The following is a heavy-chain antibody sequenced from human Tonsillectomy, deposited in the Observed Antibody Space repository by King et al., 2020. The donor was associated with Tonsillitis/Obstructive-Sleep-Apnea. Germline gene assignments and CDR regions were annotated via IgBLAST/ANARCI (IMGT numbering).Heavy chain of an antibody. J-gene: IGHJ4*02. Sequence: ESGGGLVQPGGSLRLSCAASGFTFSRYAMTWVRQAPGKGLEWVSGTSTTGGTTYYAESVKGRFTISRDNSKNTLYLQMNSLSAEDTAIYFCAKPWYDRNRYLRGLDCWGQGTLVTVAS. V-gene: IGHV3-23*01. CDR2: TSTTGGTT. D-gene: IGHD1-14*01. CDR3: AKPWYDRNRYLRGLDC. CDR1: GFTFSRYA.